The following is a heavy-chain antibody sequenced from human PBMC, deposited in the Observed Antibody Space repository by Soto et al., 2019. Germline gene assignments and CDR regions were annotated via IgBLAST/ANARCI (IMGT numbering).Heavy chain of an antibody. V-gene: IGHV3-23*01. CDR1: GFTFTRYS. CDR2: ISGSGGST. CDR3: AKDLDILTTIFDY. Sequence: PGGSLRLSCAASGFTFTRYSMSWVRQAPGKGLEWVSAISGSGGSTYYADSVKGRFTISRDNSKNTLYLQMNSLRAEDTAVYYCAKDLDILTTIFDYWGQGTLVTVSS. D-gene: IGHD3-9*01. J-gene: IGHJ4*02.